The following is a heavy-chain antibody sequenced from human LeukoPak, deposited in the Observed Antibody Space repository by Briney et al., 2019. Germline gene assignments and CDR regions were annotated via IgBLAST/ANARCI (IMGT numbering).Heavy chain of an antibody. D-gene: IGHD6-13*01. Sequence: ASVEVSCKASGYTFTSFGISWGRESPRQGLEWMGWISDYNGNPTYTQKLKGRVNMTTDQSTSKAYTELRSLRSDDTAVYYCARDRLGYSSSWEQVWDYWGQGTLVTVSS. CDR2: ISDYNGNP. J-gene: IGHJ4*02. CDR1: GYTFTSFG. V-gene: IGHV1-18*01. CDR3: ARDRLGYSSSWEQVWDY.